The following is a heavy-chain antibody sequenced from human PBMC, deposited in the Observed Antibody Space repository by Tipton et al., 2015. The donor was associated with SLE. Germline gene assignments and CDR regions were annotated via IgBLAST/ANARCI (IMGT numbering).Heavy chain of an antibody. CDR1: GFTFDDYT. Sequence: SLRLSCAASGFTFDDYTMHWVRQAPGKGLEWVSLISWDGGSTNYADSVTGRFSISRDDAKNSLFLQMNSLRAEDTAVYYCARGTAVAVLYWGQGTLVSVSS. CDR3: ARGTAVAVLY. CDR2: ISWDGGST. V-gene: IGHV3-43*01. J-gene: IGHJ4*02. D-gene: IGHD6-19*01.